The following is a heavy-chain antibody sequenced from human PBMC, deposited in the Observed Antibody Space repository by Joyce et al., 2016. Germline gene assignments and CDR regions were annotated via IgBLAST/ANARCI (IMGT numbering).Heavy chain of an antibody. J-gene: IGHJ6*03. CDR1: GFTFNNYG. Sequence: EVQLLESGGGLVQPGGSLTLSCSASGFTFNNYGLTWVRQDPGKGLEWVSSSSDIGGSTYYADSVRDRFTISRDNSKNTLFLQMTSLTAEDTAVYYCAKDRPYSTYYYFYYMDVWGKGTTVTVSS. V-gene: IGHV3-23*01. D-gene: IGHD4-11*01. CDR2: SSDIGGST. CDR3: AKDRPYSTYYYFYYMDV.